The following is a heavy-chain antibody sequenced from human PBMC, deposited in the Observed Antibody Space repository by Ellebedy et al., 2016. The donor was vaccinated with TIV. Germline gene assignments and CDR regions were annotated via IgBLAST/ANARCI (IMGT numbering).Heavy chain of an antibody. J-gene: IGHJ5*02. CDR1: GFTFSNAW. CDR3: TTVDIVVVPAAIGTENWFNP. Sequence: GESLKISXAASGFTFSNAWMSWVRQAPGKGLEWVGRIKSKTDGGTTDYAAPVKGRFTISRDDSKNTLYLQMNSLKTEDTAVYYCTTVDIVVVPAAIGTENWFNPWGQGTLVTVSS. V-gene: IGHV3-15*01. D-gene: IGHD2-2*01. CDR2: IKSKTDGGTT.